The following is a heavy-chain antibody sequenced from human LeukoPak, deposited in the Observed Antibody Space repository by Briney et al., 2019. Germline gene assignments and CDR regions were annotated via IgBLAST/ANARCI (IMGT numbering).Heavy chain of an antibody. D-gene: IGHD5-24*01. Sequence: PGRSLRLSCAASGFTFDVYAMHWARQAPGKGLEWVTCVRWNSRSIGYADSVKGRLTISRDNAKHSLYLQMNSLRAEDTALYYCAKVKGWLQLVGAFDIWGQGTMVTVSP. CDR2: VRWNSRSI. J-gene: IGHJ3*02. CDR3: AKVKGWLQLVGAFDI. CDR1: GFTFDVYA. V-gene: IGHV3-9*01.